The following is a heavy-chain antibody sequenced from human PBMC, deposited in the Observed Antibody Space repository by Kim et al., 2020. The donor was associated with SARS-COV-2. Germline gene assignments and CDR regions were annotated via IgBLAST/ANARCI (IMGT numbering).Heavy chain of an antibody. CDR2: ISGSGGST. J-gene: IGHJ6*02. V-gene: IGHV3-23*01. CDR3: VGGGYDYVWGSSYYYYYGMDV. Sequence: GGSLRLSCAASGFTFSSYAMSWVRQAPGKGLEWVSAISGSGGSTYYADSVKGRFTISRDNSKNTLYLQMNSLRAEDTAVYYCVGGGYDYVWGSSYYYYYGMDVWGQGTTVTVSS. D-gene: IGHD3-16*01. CDR1: GFTFSSYA.